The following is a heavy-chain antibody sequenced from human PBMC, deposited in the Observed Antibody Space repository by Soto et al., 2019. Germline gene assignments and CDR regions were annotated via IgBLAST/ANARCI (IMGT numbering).Heavy chain of an antibody. D-gene: IGHD2-15*01. J-gene: IGHJ6*02. CDR2: TYYGSKWYN. V-gene: IGHV6-1*01. CDR3: TRGEYLLGYYYYGMDV. CDR1: GDSVSINSAA. Sequence: SQTLSLTCAISGDSVSINSAAWNWIRQSPSRGLEWLGRTYYGSKWYNDYAVSVKSRITINPDTSKNQFSLQLNSVTPEDTAVYYCTRGEYLLGYYYYGMDVWGQGTTVTVSS.